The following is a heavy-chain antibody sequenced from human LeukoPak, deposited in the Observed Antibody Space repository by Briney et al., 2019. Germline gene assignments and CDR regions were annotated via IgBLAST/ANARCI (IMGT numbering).Heavy chain of an antibody. CDR3: ARDTSLRFLEWSTFDY. J-gene: IGHJ4*02. CDR1: GFTFSSYA. CDR2: ISYDGSNK. V-gene: IGHV3-30*04. Sequence: TGGSLRLSCAASGFTFSSYAMHWVRQAPGKGLEWVAVISYDGSNKYYADSVKGRFTISRDNSKNTLYLQMNSLRAEDTAVYYCARDTSLRFLEWSTFDYWGQGTLVTVSS. D-gene: IGHD3-3*01.